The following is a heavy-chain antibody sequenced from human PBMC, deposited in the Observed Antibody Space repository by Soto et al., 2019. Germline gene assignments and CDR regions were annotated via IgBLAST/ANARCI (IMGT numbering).Heavy chain of an antibody. J-gene: IGHJ4*02. CDR3: ARQGPYGDIDC. D-gene: IGHD2-21*02. V-gene: IGHV3-48*01. Sequence: EVQLVESGGGLVQPGGSLRLSCAASGFTLSYYSMNCVRQTPGKGLEWVLHFSSSGSPIYYVDSVKGRFTISRDNAKNSLYLQMDSLRVEDTAVYYCARQGPYGDIDCLGQGTLVTVSS. CDR2: FSSSGSPI. CDR1: GFTLSYYS.